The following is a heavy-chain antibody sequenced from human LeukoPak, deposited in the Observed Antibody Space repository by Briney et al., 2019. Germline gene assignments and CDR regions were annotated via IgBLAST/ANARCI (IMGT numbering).Heavy chain of an antibody. J-gene: IGHJ3*02. CDR2: TSPSGGTI. CDR3: AREKKTEWTTGAFDM. CDR1: GFTFSSYA. Sequence: GGSLRLSCAASGFTFSSYAMSWVRQAPETGLEWLSYTSPSGGTIYYTDSVKGRFTMSRDNAQNALYLEMNSLRAEDTAVYYCAREKKTEWTTGAFDMWGQGTMVIVSS. V-gene: IGHV3-48*04. D-gene: IGHD3-3*01.